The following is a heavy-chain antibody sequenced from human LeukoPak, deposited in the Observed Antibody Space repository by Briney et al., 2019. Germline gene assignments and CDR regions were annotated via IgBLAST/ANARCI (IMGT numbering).Heavy chain of an antibody. V-gene: IGHV3-64D*09. D-gene: IGHD1-26*01. Sequence: PGGSLRLSCSASGFTFSRYAMHWVRQAPGKGLEYVSGINDNGGRTHYGDSVKGRFSISRDNSKNTLHLQMSTLRAEDTALYYCVKDVGGSYAFDYWGQGNPGHRRL. J-gene: IGHJ4*02. CDR1: GFTFSRYA. CDR3: VKDVGGSYAFDY. CDR2: INDNGGRT.